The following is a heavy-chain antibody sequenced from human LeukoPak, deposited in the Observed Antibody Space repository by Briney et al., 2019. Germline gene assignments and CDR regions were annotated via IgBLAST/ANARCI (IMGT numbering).Heavy chain of an antibody. V-gene: IGHV4-4*07. CDR1: GGSITSYY. D-gene: IGHD4-11*01. J-gene: IGHJ6*02. CDR3: ARALPKTTVGFRGMDV. CDR2: IYNSVST. Sequence: SETLSLICTVSGGSITSYYWSWIRQPAGKGLEWIGRIYNSVSTNYNPSLKSRLTMSVDTSTIQFSLTLSSVTAADTAVYYCARALPKTTVGFRGMDVWGQGTTVTVSS.